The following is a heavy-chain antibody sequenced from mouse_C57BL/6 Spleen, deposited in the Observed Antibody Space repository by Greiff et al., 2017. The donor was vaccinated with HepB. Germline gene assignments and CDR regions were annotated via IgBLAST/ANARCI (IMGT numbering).Heavy chain of an antibody. CDR2: ISSGGSYT. CDR1: GFTFSSYG. CDR3: ARDGYDYYAMDY. Sequence: VQLKQSGGDLVKPGGSLKLSCAASGFTFSSYGMSWVRQTPDKRLEWVATISSGGSYTYYPDSVKGRFTISRDNAKNTLYLQMSSLKSEDTAMYYCARDGYDYYAMDYWGQGTSVTVSS. J-gene: IGHJ4*01. V-gene: IGHV5-6*01. D-gene: IGHD2-2*01.